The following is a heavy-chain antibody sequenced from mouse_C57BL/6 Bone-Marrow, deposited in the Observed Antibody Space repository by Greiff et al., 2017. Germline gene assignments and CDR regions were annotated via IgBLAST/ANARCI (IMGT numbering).Heavy chain of an antibody. Sequence: DVHLVESGGGLVQPKGSLKLSCAASGFSFNTYAMNWVRQAPGKGLEWVARIRSKSNNYATYYADSVKDRFTISRDDSESMLYLQMNNLKTEDTAMYYCVGGMITERFAYWGQGTLVTVSA. J-gene: IGHJ3*01. CDR1: GFSFNTYA. D-gene: IGHD2-4*01. V-gene: IGHV10-1*01. CDR2: IRSKSNNYAT. CDR3: VGGMITERFAY.